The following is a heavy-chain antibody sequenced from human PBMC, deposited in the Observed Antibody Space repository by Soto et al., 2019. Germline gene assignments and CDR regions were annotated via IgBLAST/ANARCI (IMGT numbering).Heavy chain of an antibody. J-gene: IGHJ6*02. D-gene: IGHD3-22*01. CDR1: GFILSGYD. CDR2: IGTAGDP. V-gene: IGHV3-13*05. Sequence: EEQLVESGGGLVQPGGSLRLSCVASGFILSGYDMNWVRQATGEGLEWVSAIGTAGDPYYSGSVKGRFTISRGNAENSVYLQMNSLRAGDTAVYYCARAGYDSSGYYFYAMDVWGPGTTVTVSS. CDR3: ARAGYDSSGYYFYAMDV.